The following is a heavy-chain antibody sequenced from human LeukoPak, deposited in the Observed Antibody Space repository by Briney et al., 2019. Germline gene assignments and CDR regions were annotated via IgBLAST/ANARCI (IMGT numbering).Heavy chain of an antibody. CDR1: GYTFTGYY. Sequence: ASVKVSCKASGYTFTGYYMHWVRQAPGQGLEWMGWINPNSGGTNYAQKFQGRVTMTRDTSISTAYMELSRLRSDDTAVYYCARSKTGLRHDAFDIWGQGIVVTVSS. V-gene: IGHV1-2*02. D-gene: IGHD1-1*01. CDR2: INPNSGGT. CDR3: ARSKTGLRHDAFDI. J-gene: IGHJ3*02.